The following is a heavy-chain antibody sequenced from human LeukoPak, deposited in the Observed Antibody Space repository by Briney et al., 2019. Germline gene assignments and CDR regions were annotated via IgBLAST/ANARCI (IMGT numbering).Heavy chain of an antibody. V-gene: IGHV4-38-2*02. CDR2: IHHSGNRFESGST. J-gene: IGHJ1*01. D-gene: IGHD6-25*01. CDR3: ARNASSGFFNA. CDR1: GQSIINNYY. Sequence: SETLSLTCTVSGQSIINNYYWGWIRQSPGKGLEWIGSIHHSGNRFESGSTHYNLSLRSRVTVSADTSKNEFSLTLRSVTAADTAVYFCARNASSGFFNAWGRGTLVTVSS.